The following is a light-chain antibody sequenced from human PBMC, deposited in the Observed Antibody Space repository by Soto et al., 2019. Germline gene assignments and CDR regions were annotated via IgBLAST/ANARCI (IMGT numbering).Light chain of an antibody. CDR2: EGT. V-gene: IGLV2-23*01. Sequence: QSALTQPASVSGSPGQSITISCTGTSSDVGSYNFVSWYQQHPGKAPKLMIYEGTKRPSGVSNRFSASKSGNTASLTMSGLQAEDEADYYCCSYAGSSTWVFGGGTKVTVL. J-gene: IGLJ3*02. CDR1: SSDVGSYNF. CDR3: CSYAGSSTWV.